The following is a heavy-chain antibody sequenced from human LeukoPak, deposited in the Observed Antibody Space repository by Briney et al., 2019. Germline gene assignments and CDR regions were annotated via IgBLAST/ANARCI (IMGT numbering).Heavy chain of an antibody. D-gene: IGHD6-13*01. Sequence: ASVKVSCKASGYTFTSYGISWMRQAPGQGLEWMGWISAYNGNTNYAQKLQGRVTMTTDTSTSTAYMELRSLRSDDTAVYYCATPSGYSSSWSFDYWGQGTLVTVSS. CDR1: GYTFTSYG. J-gene: IGHJ4*02. V-gene: IGHV1-18*01. CDR3: ATPSGYSSSWSFDY. CDR2: ISAYNGNT.